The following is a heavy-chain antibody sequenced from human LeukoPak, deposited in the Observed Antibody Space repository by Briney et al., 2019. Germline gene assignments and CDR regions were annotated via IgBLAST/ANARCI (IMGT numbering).Heavy chain of an antibody. CDR1: GGTFSSYA. CDR2: INPSGGST. V-gene: IGHV1-46*01. D-gene: IGHD7-27*01. Sequence: ASVTVSCKASGGTFSSYAISWVRQAPGQGLEWMGIINPSGGSTSYAQKFQGRVTMTRDTSTSTVYMELSSLRSEDTAVYYCATTWGWFDPWGQGTLVTVSS. CDR3: ATTWGWFDP. J-gene: IGHJ5*02.